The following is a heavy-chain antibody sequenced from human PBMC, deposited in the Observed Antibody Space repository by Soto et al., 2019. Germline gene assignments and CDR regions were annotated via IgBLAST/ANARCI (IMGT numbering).Heavy chain of an antibody. V-gene: IGHV5-10-1*04. CDR3: ARHVHMVRGVFGWFDP. CDR1: GYSFTSYW. D-gene: IGHD3-10*01. J-gene: IGHJ5*02. CDR2: IDPSDSYT. Sequence: PGESLKISCKGSGYSFTSYWISWVRQMPGKGLEWMGRIDPSDSYTNYSPSFQGQVTISADKSISTAYLQWSSLKASDTAMYYCARHVHMVRGVFGWFDPWGQGTLVTVSS.